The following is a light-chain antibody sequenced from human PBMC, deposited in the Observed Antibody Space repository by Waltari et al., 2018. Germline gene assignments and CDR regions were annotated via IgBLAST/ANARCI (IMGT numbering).Light chain of an antibody. CDR3: SSYTSSSTVV. J-gene: IGLJ2*01. CDR1: SSDVAVYND. CDR2: DVS. V-gene: IGLV2-14*01. Sequence: QSALTQPTSMSGSPGHSITISCPGTSSDVAVYNDVSWYQQHPGKAPKLMICDVSNRSSGVSHRFSGSKSGNTASLTISGLQAEDEADYYCSSYTSSSTVVFGGGTKLTVL.